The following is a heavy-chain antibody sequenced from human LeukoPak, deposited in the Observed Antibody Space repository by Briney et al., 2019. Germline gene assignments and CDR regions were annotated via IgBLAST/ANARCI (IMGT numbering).Heavy chain of an antibody. J-gene: IGHJ4*02. Sequence: GGSLRLSCAASGFTVCGTYTSWVRQAAGKGWEWVSTIFDAGRTTYSDSVKGRFTISRDNYKNTLFLQMKSLRADDTAVYYCAGATKWLAHDFWGQGTRVTVSS. CDR1: GFTVCGTY. CDR2: IFDAGRT. V-gene: IGHV3-53*01. D-gene: IGHD6-19*01. CDR3: AGATKWLAHDF.